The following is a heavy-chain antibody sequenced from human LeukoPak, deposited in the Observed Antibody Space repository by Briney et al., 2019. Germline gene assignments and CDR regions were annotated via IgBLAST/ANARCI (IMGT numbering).Heavy chain of an antibody. V-gene: IGHV3-49*03. J-gene: IGHJ4*02. CDR2: IRQKAHGGTT. CDR3: TSGGMAPDY. D-gene: IGHD5-24*01. CDR1: GFSFGDYV. Sequence: GGSLRLSCTASGFSFGDYVMSWFRQAPGKGLEWVGFIRQKAHGGTTEYAASVKGRFSISRDDSKNIAYLQMNSLKTEDTAFYYCTSGGMAPDYWGQGTLVTVSS.